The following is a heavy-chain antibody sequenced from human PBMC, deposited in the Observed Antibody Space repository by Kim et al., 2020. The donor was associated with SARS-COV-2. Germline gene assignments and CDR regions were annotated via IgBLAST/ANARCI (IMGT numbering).Heavy chain of an antibody. J-gene: IGHJ5*02. Sequence: AQNVKGRVTMTPDTATGTAYMELRSMRSDDTAVYYCARDGYSYGINWFDPWGQGTLVTVSS. V-gene: IGHV1-18*01. D-gene: IGHD5-18*01. CDR3: ARDGYSYGINWFDP.